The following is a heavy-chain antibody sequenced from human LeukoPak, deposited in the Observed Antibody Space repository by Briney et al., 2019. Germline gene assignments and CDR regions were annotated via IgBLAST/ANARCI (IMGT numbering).Heavy chain of an antibody. V-gene: IGHV3-23*01. CDR3: ANSGVYSYGLYFDY. Sequence: GGSLRLSCAASGFTFSSYAMSWVRQAPGEGLEWVSAISGSGGSTYYADSVKGRFTISTDNSKKTLYLQMNSLRAEDTAVYYCANSGVYSYGLYFDYWGQGTLVTVSS. J-gene: IGHJ4*02. CDR1: GFTFSSYA. CDR2: ISGSGGST. D-gene: IGHD5-18*01.